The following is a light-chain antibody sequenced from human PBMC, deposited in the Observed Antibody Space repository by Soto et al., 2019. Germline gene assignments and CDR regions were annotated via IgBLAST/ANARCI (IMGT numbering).Light chain of an antibody. CDR3: MQTLQTPIT. Sequence: DIVMTQSPLSLPVTPGEPASISCRSSQSLLHSNGNNYLNWYLQKPGQSPQILIFLASNRASGVPDRFSGSGSGTEFTVKISRVEGDDVEIYYCMQTLQTPITIGQGTRLEIK. V-gene: IGKV2-28*01. CDR2: LAS. CDR1: QSLLHSNGNNY. J-gene: IGKJ5*01.